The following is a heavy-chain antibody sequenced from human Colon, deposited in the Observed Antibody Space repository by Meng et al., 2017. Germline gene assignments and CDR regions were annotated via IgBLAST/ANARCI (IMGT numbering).Heavy chain of an antibody. Sequence: QLRQSGPGLVEPSQTLPLPCAISGDSVSSKTAVWNWIRQSPSRGLEWLGRTYYRAKWNHDYAESLRGRITINPDTSNNQISLQLNSVTPEDTAVYYCTRGLEFYRFEYWGQGTLVTVSS. D-gene: IGHD3-16*02. CDR3: TRGLEFYRFEY. J-gene: IGHJ4*02. V-gene: IGHV6-1*01. CDR2: TYYRAKWNH. CDR1: GDSVSSKTAV.